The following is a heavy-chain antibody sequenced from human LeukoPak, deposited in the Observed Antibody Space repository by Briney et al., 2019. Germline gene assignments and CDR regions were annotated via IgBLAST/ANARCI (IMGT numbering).Heavy chain of an antibody. J-gene: IGHJ4*02. V-gene: IGHV4-39*01. CDR2: IYYSGST. CDR3: AGRAITIFGVVNFDY. D-gene: IGHD3-3*01. Sequence: SETLSLTSTVSGGSISSSSYYWGWIRQPPGKGLEWIGSIYYSGSTYYNPSLKSRVTISVDTSKNQFSLKLSSVTAADTAVYYCAGRAITIFGVVNFDYWGQGTLVTVSS. CDR1: GGSISSSSYY.